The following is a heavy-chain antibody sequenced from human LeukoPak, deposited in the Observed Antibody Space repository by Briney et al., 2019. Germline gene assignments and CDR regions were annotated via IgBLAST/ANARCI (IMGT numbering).Heavy chain of an antibody. CDR1: GYTFTGYY. J-gene: IGHJ4*02. V-gene: IGHV1-2*02. CDR3: ARSLLWFGEPYYFDY. Sequence: ASVKVSCKASGYTFTGYYMHWVRQAPGQGLEWMGWINPNSGGTNYARKFQGRATMTRDTSISTAYMELSRLRSDDTAVYYCARSLLWFGEPYYFDYWGQGTLVTVSS. CDR2: INPNSGGT. D-gene: IGHD3-10*01.